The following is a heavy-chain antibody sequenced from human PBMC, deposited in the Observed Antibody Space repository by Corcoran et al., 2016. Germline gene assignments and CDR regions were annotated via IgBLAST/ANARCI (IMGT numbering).Heavy chain of an antibody. CDR1: GGSISSYY. J-gene: IGHJ5*02. D-gene: IGHD6-19*01. CDR2: IYTSGST. CDR3: ARAGPKLHWGYSRGWPNWFDP. Sequence: QVQLQESGPGLVKPSETLSLTCTVSGGSISSYYWRWIRQPAGKGLEWIGRIYTSGSTNYNPSLKSRVTMSVDTSKNQFSLKLSSVTAADTAVYYCARAGPKLHWGYSRGWPNWFDPGGQGTLVTVSS. V-gene: IGHV4-4*07.